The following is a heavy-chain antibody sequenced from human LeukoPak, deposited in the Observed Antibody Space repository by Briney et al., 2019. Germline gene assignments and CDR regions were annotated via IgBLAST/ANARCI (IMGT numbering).Heavy chain of an antibody. V-gene: IGHV3-23*01. CDR2: ISGSGGST. J-gene: IGHJ4*02. Sequence: GSLRLPCAASGFTFSSYAMSWVRQTPGKGLEWVSAISGSGGSTYYADSVKGRFTISRDNSKNTLYLQMNSLRAEDTAVYYCAKDMRRYYDSSGFFDYWGQGTLVTVSS. CDR1: GFTFSSYA. D-gene: IGHD3-22*01. CDR3: AKDMRRYYDSSGFFDY.